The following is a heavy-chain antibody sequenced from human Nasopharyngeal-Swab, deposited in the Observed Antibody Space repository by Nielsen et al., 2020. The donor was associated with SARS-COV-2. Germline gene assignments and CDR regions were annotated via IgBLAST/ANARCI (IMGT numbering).Heavy chain of an antibody. CDR2: IWYDGSNK. J-gene: IGHJ3*02. D-gene: IGHD3-16*01. V-gene: IGHV3-33*01. CDR3: ARDPRLGEPDDAFDI. Sequence: GGSLRLSCAASGFDFNNYGMHWVRQAPGKGLEWVAVIWYDGSNKYYADSVKGRFTISRDNSKNTLYLQMNSLRAEDTAVYYCARDPRLGEPDDAFDIWGQGTMVTVSS. CDR1: GFDFNNYG.